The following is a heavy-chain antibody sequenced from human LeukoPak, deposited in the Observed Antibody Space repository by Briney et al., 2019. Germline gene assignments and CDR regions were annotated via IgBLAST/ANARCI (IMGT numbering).Heavy chain of an antibody. Sequence: ASVKVSCKVSGYTLTELSMHWVRQAPGKGLEWMGGFDPEDGETIYAQKFQGRVTMTRDTSTSTVYMEPSSLRSEDTAVYYCARDLTIFRARTTGDYWGQGTLVTVSS. CDR1: GYTLTELS. CDR3: ARDLTIFRARTTGDY. V-gene: IGHV1-24*01. J-gene: IGHJ4*02. D-gene: IGHD3-3*01. CDR2: FDPEDGET.